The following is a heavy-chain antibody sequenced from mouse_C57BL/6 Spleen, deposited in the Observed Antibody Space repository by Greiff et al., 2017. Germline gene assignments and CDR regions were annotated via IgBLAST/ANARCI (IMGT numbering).Heavy chain of an antibody. V-gene: IGHV1-7*01. CDR3: ARGHYGSSYESAMDY. CDR1: GYTFTSYW. J-gene: IGHJ4*01. Sequence: QVQLKQSGAELAKPGASVKLSCKASGYTFTSYWMHWVKQRPGQGLEWIGYINPSSGYTKYNQKFKDKATLTADKSSSTAYMQLSSLTYEDSAVYYCARGHYGSSYESAMDYWGQGTSVTVSS. CDR2: INPSSGYT. D-gene: IGHD1-1*01.